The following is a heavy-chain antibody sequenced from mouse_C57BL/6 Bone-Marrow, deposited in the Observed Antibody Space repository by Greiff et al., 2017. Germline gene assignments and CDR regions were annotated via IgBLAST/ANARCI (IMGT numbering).Heavy chain of an antibody. J-gene: IGHJ4*01. CDR1: GYTFPGYW. D-gene: IGHD3-1*01. CDR2: ILPGSGST. V-gene: IGHV1-9*01. Sequence: VQLQQSGPELVKPGASVKISCKASGYTFPGYWIEWVKQRPGHGLEWIGEILPGSGSTNYNEKFKGKATFTADTSSNTAYMQLSSLTTEDSAIYYCARGLLNYAMDDWGQGTSVTVSS. CDR3: ARGLLNYAMDD.